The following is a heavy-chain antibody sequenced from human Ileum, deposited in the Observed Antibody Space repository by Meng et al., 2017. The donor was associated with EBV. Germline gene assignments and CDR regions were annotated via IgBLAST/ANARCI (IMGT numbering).Heavy chain of an antibody. D-gene: IGHD3-10*01. CDR2: LGAHDGDT. J-gene: IGHJ4*02. V-gene: IGHV1-18*01. CDR1: DYAFTGYG. CDR3: ARGTPGRSYSDY. Sequence: QVQRVQSGSELKKPGASVKVSCKASDYAFTGYGVSWVRQAPGQGLEWMAWLGAHDGDTSHAPKFQGRVTVSADRPTATAYMELRSLRSDDTAVYYCARGTPGRSYSDYWGQGTMVTV.